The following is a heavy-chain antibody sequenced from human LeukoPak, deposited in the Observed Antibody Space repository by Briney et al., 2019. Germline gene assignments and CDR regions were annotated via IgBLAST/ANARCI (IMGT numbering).Heavy chain of an antibody. CDR2: IIPILGIA. D-gene: IGHD3-9*01. CDR1: GGTFSSYA. J-gene: IGHJ4*02. CDR3: ARDDILTGYSAMGY. V-gene: IGHV1-69*04. Sequence: GSSVKVSCKASGGTFSSYAISWVRQAPRQGLEWMGRIIPILGIANYAQKFQGRVTITADKSTSTAYMELSSLRSEDTAVYYCARDDILTGYSAMGYWGQGTLVTVSS.